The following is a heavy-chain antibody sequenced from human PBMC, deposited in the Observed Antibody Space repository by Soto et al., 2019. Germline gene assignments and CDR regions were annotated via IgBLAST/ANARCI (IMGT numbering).Heavy chain of an antibody. CDR1: GFTFDDYA. V-gene: IGHV3-9*01. CDR2: ISWNSGSI. CDR3: AKDLLRFLEWPPTGWFDP. D-gene: IGHD3-3*01. J-gene: IGHJ5*02. Sequence: EVQLVESGGGLVQPGRSLRLSCAASGFTFDDYAMHWVRQAPGKGLEWVSGISWNSGSIGYADSVKGRFTISRDNAKNSLYLQMNSLRAEDTALYYCAKDLLRFLEWPPTGWFDPWGQGTLVTVSS.